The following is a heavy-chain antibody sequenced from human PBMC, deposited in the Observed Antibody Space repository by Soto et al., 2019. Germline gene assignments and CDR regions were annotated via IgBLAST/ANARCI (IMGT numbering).Heavy chain of an antibody. Sequence: GGSLRLSCTASEFSFSSYAMHWTRQSPGKGLEWVAVISFNGNSLHYADSVKDRFTISRDNSKSTLYLQMNNMRTEDTAVYYCARTFDTITYYFDYWGQGTLVTVSS. CDR2: ISFNGNSL. J-gene: IGHJ4*02. V-gene: IGHV3-30-3*01. D-gene: IGHD3-9*01. CDR3: ARTFDTITYYFDY. CDR1: EFSFSSYA.